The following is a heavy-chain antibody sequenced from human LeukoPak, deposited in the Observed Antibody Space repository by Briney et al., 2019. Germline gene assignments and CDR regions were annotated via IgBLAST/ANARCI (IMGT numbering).Heavy chain of an antibody. CDR2: IYTSGST. Sequence: PSETLSLTCTVSGGSISSYYWSWIRQPARKGLEWIGRIYTSGSTNYNPSLKSRVTMSVDTSKNQFSLKLSSVTAADTAVYYCASTIAAAGKGYYYYGMGVWGQGTTVTVSS. CDR3: ASTIAAAGKGYYYYGMGV. J-gene: IGHJ6*02. D-gene: IGHD6-13*01. CDR1: GGSISSYY. V-gene: IGHV4-4*07.